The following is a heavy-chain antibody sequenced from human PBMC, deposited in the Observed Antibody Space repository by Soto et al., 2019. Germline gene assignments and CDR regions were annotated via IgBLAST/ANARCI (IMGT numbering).Heavy chain of an antibody. J-gene: IGHJ4*02. V-gene: IGHV4-34*01. CDR3: ARGVSWTSGVATAPLRY. CDR2: INHSGST. CDR1: GGSFSGYY. Sequence: PSETLSLTCAVYGGSFSGYYWSCIRQPPGKGLEWIGEINHSGSTNYNPSLKSRVTISVDTSKNQFSLKLSSVTAADTAVYYCARGVSWTSGVATAPLRYWSQGTLVTVSS. D-gene: IGHD5-12*01.